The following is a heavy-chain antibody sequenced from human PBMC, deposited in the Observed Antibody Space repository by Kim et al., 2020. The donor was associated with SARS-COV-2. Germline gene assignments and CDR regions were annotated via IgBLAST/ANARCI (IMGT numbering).Heavy chain of an antibody. Sequence: ADSVKGRFTISRDNSKNTLYLQMNSLRAEDTAVYYCAKASASYYVDYFDYWGQGTLVTVSS. D-gene: IGHD1-26*01. CDR3: AKASASYYVDYFDY. J-gene: IGHJ4*02. V-gene: IGHV3-23*03.